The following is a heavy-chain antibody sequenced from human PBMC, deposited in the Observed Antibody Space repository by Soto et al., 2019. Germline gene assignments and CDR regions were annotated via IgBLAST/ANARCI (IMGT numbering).Heavy chain of an antibody. J-gene: IGHJ5*02. CDR3: ASSYLEVAKGWFDP. V-gene: IGHV1-69*12. CDR1: GGTFSSYA. CDR2: IIPIFGAA. D-gene: IGHD5-12*01. Sequence: QVQLVQSGAEVKKPGSSVKVSCKASGGTFSSYAISWVRQAPGQGLEWMGGIIPIFGAANYAQKFQGRVTITADESTSTAYKELSSLRSEDTAVYYCASSYLEVAKGWFDPWGQGTLVTVSS.